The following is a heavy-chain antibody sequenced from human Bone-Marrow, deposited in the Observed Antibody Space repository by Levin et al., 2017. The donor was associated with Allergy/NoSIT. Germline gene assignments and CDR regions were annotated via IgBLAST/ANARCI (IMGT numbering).Heavy chain of an antibody. CDR2: ISSTGNSM. Sequence: GGSLRLSCAASGFNFSDYYVSWVRQPPGKGLEWISYISSTGNSMYYVDSVKGRFTISRDNTKNSLHLQMNSLRPEDTAVYYCAVSTVVTHFNYWGQGTLVAVAS. CDR1: GFNFSDYY. D-gene: IGHD4-23*01. CDR3: AVSTVVTHFNY. J-gene: IGHJ4*02. V-gene: IGHV3-11*01.